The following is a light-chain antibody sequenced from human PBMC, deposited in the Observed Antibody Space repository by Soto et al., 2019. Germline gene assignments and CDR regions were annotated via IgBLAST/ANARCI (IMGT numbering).Light chain of an antibody. CDR2: WAS. CDR1: QSILYSSNNKNY. J-gene: IGKJ1*01. CDR3: QHYYSTPPT. V-gene: IGKV4-1*01. Sequence: DFVMTQSPDSLAVSLGERATINCKSSQSILYSSNNKNYLAWYQQKPGQPPKLIIYWASTRESGVPDRFSGSGSGTDFTLTISSLQAEDVAVYYCQHYYSTPPTFGQGTKVESK.